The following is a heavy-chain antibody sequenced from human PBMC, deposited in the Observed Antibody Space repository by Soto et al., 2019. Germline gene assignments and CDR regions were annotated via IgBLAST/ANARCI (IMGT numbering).Heavy chain of an antibody. CDR3: ARGVNYDDSSGSSWFDP. D-gene: IGHD3-22*01. CDR1: GGSISSGGYS. Sequence: SETLSLTCAVSGGSISSGGYSWSWIRQPPGKGLEWIGYIYHSGSTYYNPSLKSRVTISVDTSKNQFSLKLSSVTAADTAVYYCARGVNYDDSSGSSWFDPWGQGALVTVSS. V-gene: IGHV4-30-2*01. CDR2: IYHSGST. J-gene: IGHJ5*02.